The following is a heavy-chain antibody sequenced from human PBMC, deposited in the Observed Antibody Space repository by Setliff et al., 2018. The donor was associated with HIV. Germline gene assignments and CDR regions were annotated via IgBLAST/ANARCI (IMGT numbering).Heavy chain of an antibody. CDR3: ARARLQGIVTAVGPRDNCLDP. CDR1: GYSFINYG. CDR2: ISAYNGNT. Sequence: ASVKVSCKASGYSFINYGISWVRQAPGQGLEWMGWISAYNGNTDYAPRPLGRVTMTTDTSTSTAYMELRSLSFDDTAVYYCARARLQGIVTAVGPRDNCLDPWGQGTRVTVS. J-gene: IGHJ5*02. V-gene: IGHV1-18*01. D-gene: IGHD1-26*01.